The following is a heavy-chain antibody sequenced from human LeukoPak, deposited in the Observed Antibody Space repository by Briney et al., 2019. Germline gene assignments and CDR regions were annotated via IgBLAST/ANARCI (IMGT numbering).Heavy chain of an antibody. Sequence: GGSLRLSCTASGFTFSSYAMTWVCQAPGKGLQWVADISGSGNSPNYAGSVKGRFTISRDNSNNTLYLQMKTLSPEDTAVYYCAKDQRAVAGTCFDNWGQGTRATVTS. D-gene: IGHD6-19*01. CDR1: GFTFSSYA. V-gene: IGHV3-23*01. CDR3: AKDQRAVAGTCFDN. CDR2: ISGSGNSP. J-gene: IGHJ4*02.